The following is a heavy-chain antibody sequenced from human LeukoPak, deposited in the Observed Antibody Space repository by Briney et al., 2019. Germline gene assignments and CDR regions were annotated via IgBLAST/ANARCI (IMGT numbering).Heavy chain of an antibody. D-gene: IGHD3-22*01. CDR1: GFTFSSYA. Sequence: GGSLRLSCAASGFTFSSYAMHWVRQAPGKGLEWVAVISYDGSNKYYADSVKGRFTISRDNSKNTLYLQMNSLRAEDTAVYYCARDLRYYYDSSGYYHVLDYFDYWGQGTLVTVSS. CDR2: ISYDGSNK. V-gene: IGHV3-30-3*01. CDR3: ARDLRYYYDSSGYYHVLDYFDY. J-gene: IGHJ4*02.